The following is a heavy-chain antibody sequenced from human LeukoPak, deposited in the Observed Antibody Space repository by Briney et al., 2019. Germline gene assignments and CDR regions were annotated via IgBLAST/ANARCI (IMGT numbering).Heavy chain of an antibody. D-gene: IGHD2-2*01. J-gene: IGHJ5*02. CDR2: IYTSGST. CDR1: GGSISSGSYY. V-gene: IGHV4-61*02. Sequence: SETLSLTCTASGGSISSGSYYWCWIRQPAGKGLEWIGRIYTSGSTNYNPSLKSRVTISVDTSKNQFSLKLSSVTAADTAVYYCARDIVVVPAAMRMGYNWFDPWGQGTLVTVSS. CDR3: ARDIVVVPAAMRMGYNWFDP.